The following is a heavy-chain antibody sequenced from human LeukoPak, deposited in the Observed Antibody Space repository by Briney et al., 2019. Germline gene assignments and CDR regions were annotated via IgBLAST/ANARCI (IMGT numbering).Heavy chain of an antibody. CDR1: GFTFSTYC. CDR3: ARQVWGSYNWYFDL. CDR2: IKDDGSEK. D-gene: IGHD3-16*01. Sequence: GGSLRLSCAASGFTFSTYCMSWVRQAPGKGLEWVANIKDDGSEKYYVDSVKGRFTISRVNAKHSPYLLITSLRVDNTADYCCARQVWGSYNWYFDLWGRGTLVTVSS. J-gene: IGHJ2*01. V-gene: IGHV3-7*01.